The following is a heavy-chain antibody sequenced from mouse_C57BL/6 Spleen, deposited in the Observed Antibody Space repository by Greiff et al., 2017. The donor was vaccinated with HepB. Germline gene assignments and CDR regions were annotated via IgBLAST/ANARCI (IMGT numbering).Heavy chain of an antibody. Sequence: QVQLQQSGAELVRPGASVTLSCKASGYTFTDYEMHWVKQTPVHGLEWIGAIDPETGGTAYNQKFKGKAILTADKSSSTAYMELRSLTSEDSAVYYCTRLGLLRYFDVWGTGTTVTVSS. CDR1: GYTFTDYE. D-gene: IGHD2-3*01. J-gene: IGHJ1*03. CDR2: IDPETGGT. CDR3: TRLGLLRYFDV. V-gene: IGHV1-15*01.